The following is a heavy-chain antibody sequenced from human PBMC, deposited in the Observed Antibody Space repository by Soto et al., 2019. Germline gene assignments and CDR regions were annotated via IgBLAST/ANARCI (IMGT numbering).Heavy chain of an antibody. D-gene: IGHD5-12*01. CDR3: ARGGWLRAGDAFDI. CDR2: IYYSGST. J-gene: IGHJ3*02. CDR1: GGSISSYY. V-gene: IGHV4-59*01. Sequence: PSETLSLTCTVSGGSISSYYWSWIRQPPGKGLEWIGYIYYSGSTNYNPSLKSRVTISVDTSKNQFSLKLSSVTAADTAVYYCARGGWLRAGDAFDIWGQGTMVTV.